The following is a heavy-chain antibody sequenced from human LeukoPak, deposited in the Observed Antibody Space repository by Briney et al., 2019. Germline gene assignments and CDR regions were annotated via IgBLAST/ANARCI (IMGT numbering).Heavy chain of an antibody. CDR3: ARGPGTDFWSGYYSLKGRAHLPTPFDY. V-gene: IGHV1-46*01. J-gene: IGHJ4*02. CDR1: GYTFTSYY. Sequence: ASVKVSCKASGYTFTSYYMHWVRQAPGQGLEWMGIINPSGGSTSYAQKFQGRVTMTRDMSTSTVYMELSSLRSEDTAVYYCARGPGTDFWSGYYSLKGRAHLPTPFDYWGQGTLVTVSS. CDR2: INPSGGST. D-gene: IGHD3-3*01.